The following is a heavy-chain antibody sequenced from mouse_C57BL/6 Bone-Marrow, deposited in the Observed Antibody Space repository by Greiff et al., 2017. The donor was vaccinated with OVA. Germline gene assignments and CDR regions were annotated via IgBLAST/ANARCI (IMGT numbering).Heavy chain of an antibody. J-gene: IGHJ1*03. Sequence: EVKVEESGGGLVQPGGSLKLSCAASGFTFSDYGMAWVRQAPRKGPEWVAFISNLAYSIYYADTVTGRFTISRENAKNTLYLEMSSLRSEDTAMYYCARQYYGSSYNWYFDVWGTGTTVTVSS. CDR1: GFTFSDYG. D-gene: IGHD1-1*01. CDR2: ISNLAYSI. V-gene: IGHV5-15*04. CDR3: ARQYYGSSYNWYFDV.